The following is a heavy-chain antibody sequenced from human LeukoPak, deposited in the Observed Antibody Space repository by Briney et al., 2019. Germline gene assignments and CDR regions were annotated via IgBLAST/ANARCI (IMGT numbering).Heavy chain of an antibody. D-gene: IGHD6-13*01. CDR2: ISYDGSNK. Sequence: SGGSLRLSCAASGFTFSSYAMHWVRQAPGKGLEWVAVISYDGSNKYYADSVKGRFTISRDNSKNTLYLQMNSLRAEDTAVYYCASNYKIAAAAHYYYGMDVWGQGTTVTVSS. J-gene: IGHJ6*02. V-gene: IGHV3-30-3*01. CDR1: GFTFSSYA. CDR3: ASNYKIAAAAHYYYGMDV.